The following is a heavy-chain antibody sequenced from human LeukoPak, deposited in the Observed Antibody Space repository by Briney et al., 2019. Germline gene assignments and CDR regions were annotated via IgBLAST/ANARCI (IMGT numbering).Heavy chain of an antibody. CDR3: ARGRPGWGAFDI. V-gene: IGHV4-30-4*01. Sequence: SSETLSLTCTASGGSISSGDNYWSWKRQPPGQGLEWIGYINYSRSTYYNPSLESRVTILVDTTKKQFFLKLSSVTAADTAVYYCARGRPGWGAFDIGGKGTMVTVSS. D-gene: IGHD7-27*01. J-gene: IGHJ3*02. CDR2: INYSRST. CDR1: GGSISSGDNY.